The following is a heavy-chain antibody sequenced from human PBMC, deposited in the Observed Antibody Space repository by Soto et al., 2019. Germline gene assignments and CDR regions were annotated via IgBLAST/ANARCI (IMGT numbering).Heavy chain of an antibody. Sequence: GASVKVSCKASGYTFTSYGISWVRQAPGQGLEWMGWISAYNGNTNYAQKLQGRVTMTTDTSTSTAYMELRSSVTAADTAVYYCARHSKKTGDFDYYYGMDVWGQGTTVTVSS. V-gene: IGHV1-18*01. CDR1: GYTFTSYG. D-gene: IGHD7-27*01. CDR3: ARHSKKTGDFDYYYGMDV. J-gene: IGHJ6*02. CDR2: ISAYNGNT.